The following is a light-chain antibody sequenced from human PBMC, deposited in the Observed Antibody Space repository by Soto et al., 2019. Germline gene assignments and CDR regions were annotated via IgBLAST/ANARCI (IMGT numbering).Light chain of an antibody. CDR1: QTISTY. J-gene: IGKJ5*01. Sequence: DIRMTQSASSLSASVGDRATITCRASQTISTYLNWYQQKPGKAPKVLIYAASILQGGVPSRFSGSGSGTDFTLTISSLQPEDFATYYCQQSYSSPVTFGQGTRLEIK. CDR2: AAS. CDR3: QQSYSSPVT. V-gene: IGKV1-39*01.